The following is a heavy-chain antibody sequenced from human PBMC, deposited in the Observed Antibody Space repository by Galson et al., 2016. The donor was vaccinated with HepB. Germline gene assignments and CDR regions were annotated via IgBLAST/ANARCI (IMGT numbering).Heavy chain of an antibody. Sequence: SLRLSCAASGFTFSSYAMHWVRQATGKGLEWVAVISNDGSSKYYADSVKGRLSISRDNSKNTLYLQMNSLRAEDTALYYCARVSRRGEVYWGQGTLVTVYS. CDR1: GFTFSSYA. D-gene: IGHD3-10*01. J-gene: IGHJ4*02. CDR3: ARVSRRGEVY. CDR2: ISNDGSSK. V-gene: IGHV3-30-3*01.